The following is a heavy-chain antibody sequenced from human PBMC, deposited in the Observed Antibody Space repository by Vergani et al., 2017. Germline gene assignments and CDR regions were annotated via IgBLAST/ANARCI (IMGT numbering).Heavy chain of an antibody. Sequence: QVQLQESGPGLVKPSQTLSLTCTVSGGSISSGDYYWSWIRQPPGKGLEWIGYIYYSGSTYYNPSLKSRVTISVDTSKNQFSLKLSSVTAADTAVYYCARAYYYDXSGYYLYHYYGMDVWGQGTTVTVSS. CDR2: IYYSGST. CDR1: GGSISSGDYY. CDR3: ARAYYYDXSGYYLYHYYGMDV. J-gene: IGHJ6*02. D-gene: IGHD3-22*01. V-gene: IGHV4-30-4*08.